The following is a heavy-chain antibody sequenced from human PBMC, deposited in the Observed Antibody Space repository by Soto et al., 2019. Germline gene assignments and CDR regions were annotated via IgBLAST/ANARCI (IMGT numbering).Heavy chain of an antibody. J-gene: IGHJ6*03. CDR1: GCTLTELS. V-gene: IGHV1-24*01. CDR2: FDPEDGET. CDR3: ATLYYYGSGSYYTPRYYYYMDV. D-gene: IGHD3-10*01. Sequence: ASVKVSCKVSGCTLTELSMHWVRQAPGKGLEWMGGFDPEDGETIYAQKFQGRVTMTEDTSTDTAYMELSSLRSEDTAVYYCATLYYYGSGSYYTPRYYYYMDVWGKGTTVTVSS.